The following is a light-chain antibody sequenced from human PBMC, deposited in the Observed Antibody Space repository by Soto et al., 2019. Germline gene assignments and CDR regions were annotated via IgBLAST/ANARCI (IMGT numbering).Light chain of an antibody. Sequence: IQLTQSPAALSSSLGDRATITCRASQGISGALACYQQKPGKDPKMLINDVSTLESGVPSRFSGSSSGTDFTLTISSLEPEDFATYYCQQFSSYPLTFGGGTGVEIK. CDR2: DVS. V-gene: IGKV1-13*02. CDR1: QGISGA. CDR3: QQFSSYPLT. J-gene: IGKJ5*01.